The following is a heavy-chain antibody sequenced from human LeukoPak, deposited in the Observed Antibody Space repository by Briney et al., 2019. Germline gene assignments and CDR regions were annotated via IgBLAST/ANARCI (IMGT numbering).Heavy chain of an antibody. CDR2: IIPILGIA. J-gene: IGHJ6*02. CDR3: ARADPVSSSWYQAVYYYYGMDV. V-gene: IGHV1-69*04. Sequence: GASVKVSCKASGGTFSSYAISWVRQAPGQGIEWMGRIIPILGIANYAQKFQGRVTITAVKSTSTAYMELSSLRSEDTAVYYCARADPVSSSWYQAVYYYYGMDVWGQRTTVTVSS. CDR1: GGTFSSYA. D-gene: IGHD6-13*01.